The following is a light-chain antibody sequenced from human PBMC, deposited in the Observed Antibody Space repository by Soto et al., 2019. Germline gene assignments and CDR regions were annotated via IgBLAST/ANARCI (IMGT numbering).Light chain of an antibody. J-gene: IGKJ1*01. Sequence: DSQMTQSPSTLSASVGDRVTITCRASQSISSWLAWYQQRPGKPPKLLIYDASSLESGVPSRFSGSGSGTEFTLTISSLQPDDFATYYCQQYNSYSPRTFGQGTKADIK. CDR2: DAS. CDR3: QQYNSYSPRT. V-gene: IGKV1-5*01. CDR1: QSISSW.